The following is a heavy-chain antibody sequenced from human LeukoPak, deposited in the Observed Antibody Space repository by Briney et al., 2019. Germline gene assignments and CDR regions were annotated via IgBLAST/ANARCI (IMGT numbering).Heavy chain of an antibody. CDR2: IKQDGSEK. Sequence: GGSLRLSCAVSGFTFSSYWMSWVRQAPGKGLEWVANIKQDGSEKYYVDSVKGRFSISRDNAKNSLYLQMNSLRAEDTAVYYCANELYCSGGSCSGAFDIWGQGTMVTVSS. J-gene: IGHJ3*02. V-gene: IGHV3-7*03. CDR1: GFTFSSYW. CDR3: ANELYCSGGSCSGAFDI. D-gene: IGHD2-15*01.